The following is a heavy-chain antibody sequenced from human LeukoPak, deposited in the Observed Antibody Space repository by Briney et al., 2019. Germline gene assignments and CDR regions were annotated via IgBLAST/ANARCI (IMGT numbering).Heavy chain of an antibody. CDR3: AKDLQEPDWLLHYHFDY. J-gene: IGHJ4*02. V-gene: IGHV1-46*01. CDR1: GYTFTSYY. D-gene: IGHD3-9*01. CDR2: INPSGGST. Sequence: GASVKVSCKASGYTFTSYYMHWVRQAPGQGLEWMGLINPSGGSTTYAQKFQGRVTMTRDTSTSTVYMELNSLRAEDTAIYYCAKDLQEPDWLLHYHFDYWGQGTLVTVSS.